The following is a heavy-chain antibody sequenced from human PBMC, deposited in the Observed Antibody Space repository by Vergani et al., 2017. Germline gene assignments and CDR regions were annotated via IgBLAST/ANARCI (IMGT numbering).Heavy chain of an antibody. CDR2: ISAYNGNT. CDR3: ARSGNDFWTPLDY. V-gene: IGHV1-18*01. J-gene: IGHJ4*02. Sequence: QVQLVQSGAEVKKPGASVKVSCKASGYTFTSYGISWVRQAPGQGLEWMGWISAYNGNTKYAKKFQGRVTMTTDTTTSTVYMELRSLSFDDTAVYYCARSGNDFWTPLDYWGQGTLVTVSS. CDR1: GYTFTSYG. D-gene: IGHD3-3*01.